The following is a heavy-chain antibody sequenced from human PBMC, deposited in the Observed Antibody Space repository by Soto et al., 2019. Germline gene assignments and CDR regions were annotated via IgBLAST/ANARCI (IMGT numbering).Heavy chain of an antibody. J-gene: IGHJ3*02. CDR1: GYTFTSYA. CDR2: ISAYNGNT. CDR3: ARDSMIVVVDNDAFDI. D-gene: IGHD3-22*01. Sequence: GASVKVSCKASGYTFTSYAMHWVRQAPGQRLEWMGWISAYNGNTNYAQKLQGRVTMTTDTSTSTAYMELRSLRSDDTAVYYCARDSMIVVVDNDAFDIWGQGTMVTVSS. V-gene: IGHV1-18*01.